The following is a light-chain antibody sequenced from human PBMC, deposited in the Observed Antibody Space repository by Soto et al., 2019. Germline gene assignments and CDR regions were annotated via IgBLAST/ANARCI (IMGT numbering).Light chain of an antibody. Sequence: PLSHPPTYLSPSLGDRGATTCRASQGISNYLAWYQQRPGRVPKLLIYGASNLQSEVPSRFSGSGSGTDFTLTITSLQPEDVATYYCQKDDSVARTFGQGTKVDI. J-gene: IGKJ1*01. CDR2: GAS. CDR3: QKDDSVART. CDR1: QGISNY. V-gene: IGKV1-27*01.